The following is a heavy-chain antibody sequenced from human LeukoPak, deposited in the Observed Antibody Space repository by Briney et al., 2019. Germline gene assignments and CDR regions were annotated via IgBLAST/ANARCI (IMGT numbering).Heavy chain of an antibody. D-gene: IGHD3-22*01. Sequence: ASETLSLTCTVSGGSISSGGYYWSWIRQHPGKGLEWIGYIYYSGSTYYNPSLKSRVTISVDTSKNQFSLKLSSVTAADTAVYYCARIRIQYYYDSSGYPYFDYWGQGTLVTVSS. CDR1: GGSISSGGYY. CDR3: ARIRIQYYYDSSGYPYFDY. CDR2: IYYSGST. J-gene: IGHJ4*02. V-gene: IGHV4-31*03.